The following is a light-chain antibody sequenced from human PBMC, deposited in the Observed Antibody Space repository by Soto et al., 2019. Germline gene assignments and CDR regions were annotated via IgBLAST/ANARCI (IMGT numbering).Light chain of an antibody. J-gene: IGLJ1*01. CDR3: SSFTTTTTLYI. CDR1: SSDVGGHEF. Sequence: QSALTQPASVSGSPGQSITISCTGTSSDVGGHEFVSWYQQHPGKALQLMIYEVSDRPSGVSSRFSGSKSGNTASLTISGLQAEDEADYYCSSFTTTTTLYIFXTGTKVTLL. CDR2: EVS. V-gene: IGLV2-14*01.